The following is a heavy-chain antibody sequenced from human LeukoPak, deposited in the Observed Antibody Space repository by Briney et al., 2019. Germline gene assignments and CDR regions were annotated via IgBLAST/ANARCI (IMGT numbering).Heavy chain of an antibody. V-gene: IGHV3-21*01. J-gene: IGHJ6*03. CDR1: GFTFSSYS. D-gene: IGHD3-9*01. CDR3: ARVILGYFDLHYYYMDV. CDR2: ISSSSSYI. Sequence: PGGSLRLSCAASGFTFSSYSMNWVRQAPGKGLEWVSSISSSSSYIYYADSVKGRFTISRDNAKNSLYLQMNSLRAEDTAVYYCARVILGYFDLHYYYMDVWGKGTTVTVSS.